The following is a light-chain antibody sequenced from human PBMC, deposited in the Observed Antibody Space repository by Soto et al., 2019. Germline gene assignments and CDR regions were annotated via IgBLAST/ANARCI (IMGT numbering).Light chain of an antibody. J-gene: IGKJ2*01. CDR2: DAS. Sequence: EIVLTQSPATLSLSPGERATLSCRASQSVSSYLAWYQQKPGQAPRLLIYDASSRATGIPARFSGGGSETDITLTISSLEPEDFAVYYCQQRSNWPYTFGQGTKLEIK. CDR3: QQRSNWPYT. V-gene: IGKV3-11*01. CDR1: QSVSSY.